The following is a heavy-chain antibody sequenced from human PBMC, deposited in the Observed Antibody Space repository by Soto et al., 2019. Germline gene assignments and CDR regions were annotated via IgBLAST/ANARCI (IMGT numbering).Heavy chain of an antibody. Sequence: PGGSLRLSCAASGFTCSDHYMDWVRQAPGKGLEWVGRIRNKANGYTTEYAASVKGRFTISRDDSKNSLYLQMNSLKTEDTAVYFCARSDFSMGHYYFVKWGQGTLVTVSS. CDR3: ARSDFSMGHYYFVK. J-gene: IGHJ4*02. CDR2: IRNKANGYTT. CDR1: GFTCSDHY. D-gene: IGHD2-2*01. V-gene: IGHV3-72*01.